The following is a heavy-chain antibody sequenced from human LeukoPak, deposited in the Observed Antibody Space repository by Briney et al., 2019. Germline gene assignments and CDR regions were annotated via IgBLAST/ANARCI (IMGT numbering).Heavy chain of an antibody. CDR2: IYHSGSS. CDR3: ARANMVRGDPYFDY. V-gene: IGHV4-59*08. Sequence: ETLSLTCTVSGGSISSYYWSWIRQPPGKGLEWIGYIYHSGSSNYNPSLKSRVTISVDTSKNQFSLKLSSVTAADTAVYYCARANMVRGDPYFDYWGQGTLVTVSS. CDR1: GGSISSYY. J-gene: IGHJ4*02. D-gene: IGHD3-10*01.